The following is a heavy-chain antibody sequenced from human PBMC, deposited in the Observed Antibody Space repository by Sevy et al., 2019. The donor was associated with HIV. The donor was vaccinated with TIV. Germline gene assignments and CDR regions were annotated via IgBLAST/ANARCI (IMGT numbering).Heavy chain of an antibody. CDR1: TFTFSDYY. Sequence: GGSLRLSCVVSTFTFSDYYMTWIRQAPGKGLEWISHISSGGTITSHADSVKGRFTISRDNAKNSLYLQMNSLRAEDTAVYYCARGSGAVVAGNYFDYWGQGILVTVSS. CDR3: ARGSGAVVAGNYFDY. CDR2: ISSGGTIT. V-gene: IGHV3-11*04. J-gene: IGHJ4*02. D-gene: IGHD6-19*01.